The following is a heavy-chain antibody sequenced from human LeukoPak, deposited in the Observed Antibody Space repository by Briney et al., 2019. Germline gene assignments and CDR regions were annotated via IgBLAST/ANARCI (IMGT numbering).Heavy chain of an antibody. J-gene: IGHJ4*02. Sequence: GGSLRLSCAASGFTFSGNAMSWVRQAPGKGLEWVSIISHSGGSTNYADSVKGRFTISRDNAKNTLFLQMNSLRAEDTAVYYCARDEKIVGASGQDYWGQGTLVTVSS. CDR1: GFTFSGNA. CDR3: ARDEKIVGASGQDY. CDR2: ISHSGGST. V-gene: IGHV3-23*01. D-gene: IGHD1-26*01.